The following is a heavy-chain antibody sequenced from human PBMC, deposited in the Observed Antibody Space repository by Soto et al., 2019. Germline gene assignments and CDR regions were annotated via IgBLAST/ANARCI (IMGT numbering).Heavy chain of an antibody. Sequence: GSLRLSGSASGXTVSSDAINWVRQAPGTGLELVSTFSGSGGSTYYADSVKGRFTISRDNSKNTLYLPMNSLRAENTAMYYCARLESGSLYLWGHGTLGTVSS. V-gene: IGHV3-23*01. CDR2: FSGSGGST. J-gene: IGHJ4*01. CDR3: ARLESGSLYL. D-gene: IGHD1-26*01. CDR1: GXTVSSDA.